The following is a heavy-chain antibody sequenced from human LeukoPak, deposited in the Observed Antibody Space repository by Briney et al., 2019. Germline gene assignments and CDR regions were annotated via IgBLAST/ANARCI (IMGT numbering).Heavy chain of an antibody. V-gene: IGHV1-2*02. D-gene: IGHD3-22*01. CDR2: INPNSGGT. CDR3: ACPYYYDSSGYYHPFDY. Sequence: ASVKVSCKASGYTFTGYHMHWVRQAPGQGLEWMGWINPNSGGTNYAQKFQGRVTMTRDTSISTAYMELSRLRSDDTAVYYCACPYYYDSSGYYHPFDYWGQGTLVTVSS. CDR1: GYTFTGYH. J-gene: IGHJ4*02.